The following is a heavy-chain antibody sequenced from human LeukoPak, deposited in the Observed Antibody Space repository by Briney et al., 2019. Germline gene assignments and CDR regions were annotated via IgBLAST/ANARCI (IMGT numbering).Heavy chain of an antibody. Sequence: GASVKVSCKASGYTFTGYYMHWVRQAPGQGLEWMGWINPNSGGTNYAQKFQGWVTMTRDTSISTAYMELSRLRSDDTAVYYCARDLPDYDFWSGFDYWGQGTLVTVSS. V-gene: IGHV1-2*04. CDR2: INPNSGGT. CDR1: GYTFTGYY. J-gene: IGHJ4*02. D-gene: IGHD3-3*01. CDR3: ARDLPDYDFWSGFDY.